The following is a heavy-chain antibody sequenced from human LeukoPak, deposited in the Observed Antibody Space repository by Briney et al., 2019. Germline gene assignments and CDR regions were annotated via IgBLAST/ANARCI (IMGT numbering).Heavy chain of an antibody. D-gene: IGHD2-2*01. Sequence: GESLKISCKASGYSFTSYWIGWVRQMPGKGLEWMGIIYPGDSDTRYSPSFQGQVTISADKSISTAYLQWSSLKASDTAMYYCARRDCSSTSCPYAFDIWGQGTMVTVSS. CDR2: IYPGDSDT. V-gene: IGHV5-51*01. J-gene: IGHJ3*02. CDR3: ARRDCSSTSCPYAFDI. CDR1: GYSFTSYW.